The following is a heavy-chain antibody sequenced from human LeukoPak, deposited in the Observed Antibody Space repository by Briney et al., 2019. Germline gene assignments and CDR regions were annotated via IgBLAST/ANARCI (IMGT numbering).Heavy chain of an antibody. CDR2: IYTSGIT. D-gene: IGHD3-10*01. CDR1: GASISRYH. CDR3: ARDRQGDYYGAGAYSYYFDY. Sequence: SETLSLTYTVSGASISRYHWSWVRQAAGKGLEWIGRIYTSGITNYNPSLNSRVTISVDKPKNLFSLRLSSMTAADTAVYYCARDRQGDYYGAGAYSYYFDYWGHGTLVTVSS. J-gene: IGHJ4*01. V-gene: IGHV4-4*07.